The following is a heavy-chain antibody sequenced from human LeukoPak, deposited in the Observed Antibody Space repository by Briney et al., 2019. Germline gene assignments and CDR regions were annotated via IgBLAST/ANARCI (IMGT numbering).Heavy chain of an antibody. CDR2: IYYSGST. CDR1: GGSISSSSYS. D-gene: IGHD4-17*01. CDR3: ARPHDYGDYGGNWFDP. Sequence: PSETLSLTCTVSGGSISSSSYSWGWIRQPPGKGLEWIGSIYYSGSTYYNPSLKSRVTISVDTSKNQFSLKLSSVTAADTAVYYCARPHDYGDYGGNWFDPWGQGTLVTVSS. V-gene: IGHV4-39*01. J-gene: IGHJ5*02.